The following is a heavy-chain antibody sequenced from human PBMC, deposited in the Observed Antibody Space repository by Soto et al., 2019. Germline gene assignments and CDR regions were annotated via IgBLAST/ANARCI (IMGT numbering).Heavy chain of an antibody. D-gene: IGHD3-3*01. CDR2: ISRDGSYI. V-gene: IGHV3-30*04. CDR1: GFTFIRHA. J-gene: IGHJ5*01. CDR3: ARTRNGGVADSFDS. Sequence: QVQLVESGGGEVQPGGSLRLSCAASGFTFIRHAIHWVRLTPGRGLEWVLAISRDGSYIYYTDSVKGRFTVSRDNSKNTVFVQMNRLIPDDTALYFCARTRNGGVADSFDSWGQGTRVTVSS.